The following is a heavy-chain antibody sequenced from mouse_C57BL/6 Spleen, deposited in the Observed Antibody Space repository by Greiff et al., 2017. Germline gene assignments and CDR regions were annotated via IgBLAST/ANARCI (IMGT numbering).Heavy chain of an antibody. CDR2: IYPGSGST. V-gene: IGHV1-55*01. CDR3: ARRSSYAMDY. J-gene: IGHJ4*01. Sequence: QVQLQQPGAELVKPGASVKMSRKAPGYTFTCYWITWVKQRAGQGLEWIGDIYPGSGSTNYNEKFKSKATLTVDTSSSTAYMQLSSLTSEDSAVYYCARRSSYAMDYWGQGTSVTVSS. CDR1: GYTFTCYW.